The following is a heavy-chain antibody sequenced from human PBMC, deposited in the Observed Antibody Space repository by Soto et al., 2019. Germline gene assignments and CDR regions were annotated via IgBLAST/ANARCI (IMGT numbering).Heavy chain of an antibody. CDR2: IYWDDDK. CDR3: AHSLGYCSGGSCYWNNWFDP. Sequence: QITLKESGPTLVNPTQTLTLTCTFSGFSLSTSGVGVGWIRQPPGKALEWLALIYWDDDKRYSPSLKSRLTITKDNSKNQVVLTMTNMDPVDTATYYCAHSLGYCSGGSCYWNNWFDPWGQGTLVTVSS. D-gene: IGHD2-15*01. V-gene: IGHV2-5*02. J-gene: IGHJ5*02. CDR1: GFSLSTSGVG.